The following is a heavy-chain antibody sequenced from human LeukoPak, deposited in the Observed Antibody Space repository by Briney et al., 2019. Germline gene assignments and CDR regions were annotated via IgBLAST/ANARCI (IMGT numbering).Heavy chain of an antibody. J-gene: IGHJ6*02. V-gene: IGHV4-59*01. CDR1: GVSISSYY. CDR3: ARDVVVVAARNYYYYGMDV. D-gene: IGHD2-15*01. CDR2: IYYSGST. Sequence: SETLSLTCTVSGVSISSYYWSWIRQPPGKGLEWIGYIYYSGSTNYNPSLKSRVTISVDTSKNQFSLKLSSVTAADTAVYYCARDVVVVAARNYYYYGMDVWGQGTTVTVSS.